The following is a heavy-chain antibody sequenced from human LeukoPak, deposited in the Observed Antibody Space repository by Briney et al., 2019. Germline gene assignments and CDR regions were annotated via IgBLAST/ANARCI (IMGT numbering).Heavy chain of an antibody. V-gene: IGHV3-7*01. CDR1: GFTFSSYW. D-gene: IGHD6-25*01. CDR3: ARFAAGGSYYYYMDV. Sequence: PGGSLRLSCAASGFTFSSYWMSWVRQAPGKGLEWVSNMKQDGSEKYYLDSVKGRFTISRDNAKNSLYLQMNSLRADDTAVYYCARFAAGGSYYYYMDVWGKGTTVTVSS. J-gene: IGHJ6*03. CDR2: MKQDGSEK.